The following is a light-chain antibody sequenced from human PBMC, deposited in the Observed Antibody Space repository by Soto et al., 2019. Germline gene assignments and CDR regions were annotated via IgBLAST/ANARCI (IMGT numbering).Light chain of an antibody. CDR3: SSYTSSSSYV. Sequence: QSVLTQPASVSGSPGQSITISCTGTSSDVGTYNSASWYQQYPGKAPKLMIHDVSNRPSGVSNRFSGSKSGNTASLTISGLQAEDEADYYRSSYTSSSSYVFGSGTKVTVL. V-gene: IGLV2-14*01. J-gene: IGLJ1*01. CDR1: SSDVGTYNS. CDR2: DVS.